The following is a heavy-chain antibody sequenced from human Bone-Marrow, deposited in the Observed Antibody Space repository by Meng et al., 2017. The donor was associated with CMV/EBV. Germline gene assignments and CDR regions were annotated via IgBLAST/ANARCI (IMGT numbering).Heavy chain of an antibody. Sequence: ASVKVSCKASGYTFTSYGISWVRQAPGQGLEWMGWISAYNGNTNYAQKFQDRLSLTTDTSTSTAYMELRSLTSDDTAVYYCARRLPIVEGATTFDYWGQGTLVTVSS. D-gene: IGHD2-21*01. V-gene: IGHV1-18*01. CDR3: ARRLPIVEGATTFDY. CDR2: ISAYNGNT. CDR1: GYTFTSYG. J-gene: IGHJ4*02.